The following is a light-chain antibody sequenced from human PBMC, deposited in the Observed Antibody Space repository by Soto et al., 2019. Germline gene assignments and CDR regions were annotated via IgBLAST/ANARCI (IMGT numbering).Light chain of an antibody. J-gene: IGKJ1*01. CDR2: GAS. Sequence: EIVLTQSPDTLSLSPGERATLSCRASQSVSSNYLAWYQQKPGQVPRLLIYGASTRVACIPDRFSGSGSGTDFTVTISGLEPEVFGVYFCHQYASSPWTFGPGTKVAIK. V-gene: IGKV3-20*01. CDR3: HQYASSPWT. CDR1: QSVSSNY.